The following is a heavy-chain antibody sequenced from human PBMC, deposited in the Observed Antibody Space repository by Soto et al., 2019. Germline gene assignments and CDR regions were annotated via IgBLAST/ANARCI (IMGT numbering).Heavy chain of an antibody. Sequence: ESGPTLVNPTQTLTLTCTFSGFSLSTSGVGVGWIRQPPGKALEWLALIYWNDDKRYSPSLKSRLTITKDTSKNQVVLTMTNMDPVDTATYYCAHSNIYDTIFGVVMTTGAEYFQHWGQGTLVTVSS. CDR2: IYWNDDK. CDR1: GFSLSTSGVG. CDR3: AHSNIYDTIFGVVMTTGAEYFQH. J-gene: IGHJ1*01. V-gene: IGHV2-5*01. D-gene: IGHD3-3*01.